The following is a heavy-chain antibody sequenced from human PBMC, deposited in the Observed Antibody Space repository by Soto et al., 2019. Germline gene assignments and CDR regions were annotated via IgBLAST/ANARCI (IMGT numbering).Heavy chain of an antibody. J-gene: IGHJ6*03. D-gene: IGHD4-4*01. CDR1: GYTFTSYG. V-gene: IGHV1-18*01. Sequence: ASVKVSCKASGYTFTSYGISWVRQAPGQGLEWMGWISAYNGNTNYAQKLQGRVTMTTDTSTSTAYMELRSLRSDDTAVYYCARRGISYSNYERKPWAYYYYYYMDVWGKGTTVTVSS. CDR3: ARRGISYSNYERKPWAYYYYYYMDV. CDR2: ISAYNGNT.